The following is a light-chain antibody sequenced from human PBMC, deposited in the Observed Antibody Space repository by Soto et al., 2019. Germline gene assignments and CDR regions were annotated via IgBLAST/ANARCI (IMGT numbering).Light chain of an antibody. CDR1: QSALYSSSNKNY. CDR3: QQYCSSPWT. J-gene: IGKJ1*01. V-gene: IGKV4-1*01. Sequence: DIVMTQSPDSLAVSLGERATINCRSSQSALYSSSNKNYLAWYQQKPGQPPKLLIYWASTRESGVPDRFSGSGSGTDFTLTISSLQAEDVAVYYCQQYCSSPWTFGQGTKVEIK. CDR2: WAS.